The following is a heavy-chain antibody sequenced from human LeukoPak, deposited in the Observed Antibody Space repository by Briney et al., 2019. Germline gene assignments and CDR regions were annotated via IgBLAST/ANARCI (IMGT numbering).Heavy chain of an antibody. CDR3: ASFTVGATLSPFDS. CDR1: GASITSGGYH. CDR2: ISYRGST. Sequence: PSETLSLTCTVSGASITSGGYHWSWIRQHPGKGLEWIGYISYRGSTYYNPSLKSRVTISIDTSKNHFSLRLTSVTAADTAVYYCASFTVGATLSPFDSWGQGTLVTVSS. V-gene: IGHV4-31*03. D-gene: IGHD1-26*01. J-gene: IGHJ4*02.